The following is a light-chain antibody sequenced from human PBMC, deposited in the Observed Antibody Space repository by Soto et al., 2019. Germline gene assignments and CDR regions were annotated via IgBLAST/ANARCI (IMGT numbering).Light chain of an antibody. CDR2: DAS. V-gene: IGKV3-11*01. CDR1: QSVGSF. J-gene: IGKJ5*01. Sequence: EIVLTQSPATLSLSPGERATLSCRASQSVGSFLVWYQQKPGQAPSLLIYDASNRATGIPARFSGSGSGTDFTLTISSLEPEDFALYYCQQYGGSPITFGQGTRLEIK. CDR3: QQYGGSPIT.